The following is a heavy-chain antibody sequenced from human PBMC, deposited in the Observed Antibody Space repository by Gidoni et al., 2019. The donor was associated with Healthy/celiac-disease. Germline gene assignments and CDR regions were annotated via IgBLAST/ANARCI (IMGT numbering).Heavy chain of an antibody. CDR3: ARPAPVVVVAATRNWYFDL. J-gene: IGHJ2*01. Sequence: QLQLQESGPGLVKPSETLSLTCTVSGGSISSRSYYWGWIRQPPGKGLEWIGSIYYSGSTYYNPSLKSRVTISVDTSKNQFSLKLSSVTAADTAVYYCARPAPVVVVAATRNWYFDLWGRGTLVTVSS. CDR2: IYYSGST. V-gene: IGHV4-39*01. D-gene: IGHD2-15*01. CDR1: GGSISSRSYY.